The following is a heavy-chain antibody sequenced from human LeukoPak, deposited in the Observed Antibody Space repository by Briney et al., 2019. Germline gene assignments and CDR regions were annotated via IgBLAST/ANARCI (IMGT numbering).Heavy chain of an antibody. CDR2: IYYSGST. J-gene: IGHJ4*02. D-gene: IGHD6-13*01. V-gene: IGHV4-61*08. CDR1: GGSISSGDYY. Sequence: SQTLSLTCTVSGGSISSGDYYWSWIRQPPGTGLEWIGYIYYSGSTNYSPSLRSRVTISVDTSKNQFSLKLNSVTAADTAVYYCAREGSAARSPYFDYWGQGTLVTVSS. CDR3: AREGSAARSPYFDY.